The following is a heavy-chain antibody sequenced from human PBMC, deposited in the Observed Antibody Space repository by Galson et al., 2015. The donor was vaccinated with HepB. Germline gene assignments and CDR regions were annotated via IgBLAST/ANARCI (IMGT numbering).Heavy chain of an antibody. CDR1: GFTFSSYA. D-gene: IGHD3-22*01. CDR2: ITYDGSNK. Sequence: SLRLSCAASGFTFSSYAMNWVRQAPGKGLEWVAVITYDGSNKYYADSVKGRFTISRDNSKNTLYLQMNSLRAEDTAVYYCARDLTTMSPVAYFYYGMDVWSRRTAVTVA. J-gene: IGHJ6*04. CDR3: ARDLTTMSPVAYFYYGMDV. V-gene: IGHV3-30-3*01.